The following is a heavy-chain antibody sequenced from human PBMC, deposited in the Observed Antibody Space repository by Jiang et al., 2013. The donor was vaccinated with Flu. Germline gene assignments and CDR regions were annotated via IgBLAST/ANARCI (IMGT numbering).Heavy chain of an antibody. D-gene: IGHD3-22*01. CDR2: ISAYNGNT. J-gene: IGHJ4*02. V-gene: IGHV1-18*01. Sequence: EWMGWISAYNGNTNYAQKLQGRVTMTTDTSTSTAYMELRSLRSDDTAVYYCARDYYYDSSGYRLLVVSPYDYWGQGTLVTVSS. CDR3: ARDYYYDSSGYRLLVVSPYDY.